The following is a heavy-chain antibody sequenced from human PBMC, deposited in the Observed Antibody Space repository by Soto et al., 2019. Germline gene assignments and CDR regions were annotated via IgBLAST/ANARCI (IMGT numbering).Heavy chain of an antibody. D-gene: IGHD2-15*01. Sequence: GESLKISCEGSGYTFSIYSIGWVRQMPGKGLEWMGIIYPDDSDTRYSPSFRGQVTISVDKSISRAYLQWSSLKASDSAMYFCARIGCSYNPFDYWGRGTLVTVSS. V-gene: IGHV5-51*01. CDR1: GYTFSIYS. CDR2: IYPDDSDT. J-gene: IGHJ4*02. CDR3: ARIGCSYNPFDY.